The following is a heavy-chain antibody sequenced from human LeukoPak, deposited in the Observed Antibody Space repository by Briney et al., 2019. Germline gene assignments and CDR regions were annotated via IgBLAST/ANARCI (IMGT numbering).Heavy chain of an antibody. V-gene: IGHV3-64*01. D-gene: IGHD1-26*01. J-gene: IGHJ4*02. CDR3: ARNGAVGASTFDY. CDR2: ISSNGGST. Sequence: PGGSLRLSCAASGFTFSRYSMHWVRQAPGKGLEYVSAISSNGGSTYYANSVKGRFTISRDDSKNTLYLQMGSLRTEDMAVYYCARNGAVGASTFDYWGQGTLVTVSS. CDR1: GFTFSRYS.